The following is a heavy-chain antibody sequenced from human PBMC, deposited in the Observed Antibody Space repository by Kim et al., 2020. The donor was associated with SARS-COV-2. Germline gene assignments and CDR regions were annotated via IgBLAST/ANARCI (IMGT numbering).Heavy chain of an antibody. CDR1: GYTFTSYG. Sequence: ASVKVSCKASGYTFTSYGISWVRQAPGQGLEWMGWISAYNGNTNYAQKLQGRVTMTTDTSTSTAYMELRSLRSDDTAVYYCARTLMVRGVRWYFDYWGQGTLVTVSS. V-gene: IGHV1-18*04. CDR2: ISAYNGNT. J-gene: IGHJ4*02. D-gene: IGHD3-10*01. CDR3: ARTLMVRGVRWYFDY.